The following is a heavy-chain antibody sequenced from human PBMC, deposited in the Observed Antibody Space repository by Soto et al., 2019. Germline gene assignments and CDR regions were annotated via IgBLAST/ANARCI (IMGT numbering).Heavy chain of an antibody. J-gene: IGHJ4*02. CDR3: AKDGSGSYYPS. CDR1: GFTFSSYA. D-gene: IGHD3-10*01. V-gene: IGHV3-23*01. CDR2: ISGSGGST. Sequence: GGSLRLSCAASGFTFSSYAMSWVRQAPGKGLEWVSAISGSGGSTYYADSVKGRFTISRDNSENTLYLQMNSLRAEDTAVYYCAKDGSGSYYPSRGQGTLVTVSS.